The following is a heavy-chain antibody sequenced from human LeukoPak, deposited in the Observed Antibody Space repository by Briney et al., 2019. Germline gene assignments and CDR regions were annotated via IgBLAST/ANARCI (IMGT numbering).Heavy chain of an antibody. J-gene: IGHJ4*02. V-gene: IGHV3-23*01. Sequence: GGTLRLSCAASGFTFSSYGMSWVRQAPGKGLEWVSAISGSGGSTYYADSVKGRFTISRDNSKNTLYLQMNSLRAEDTAVYYCAKDHQDLPNYDSSGYLPLRYFDYWGQGTLVTVSS. CDR2: ISGSGGST. D-gene: IGHD3-22*01. CDR3: AKDHQDLPNYDSSGYLPLRYFDY. CDR1: GFTFSSYG.